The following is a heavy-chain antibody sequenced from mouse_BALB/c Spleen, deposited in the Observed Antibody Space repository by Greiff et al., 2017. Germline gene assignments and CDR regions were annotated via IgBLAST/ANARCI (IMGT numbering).Heavy chain of an antibody. V-gene: IGHV2-2*02. J-gene: IGHJ3*01. CDR3: ARERGRLGQTWFAY. CDR1: GFSLTSYG. Sequence: VMLVESGPGLVQPSQSLSITCTVSGFSLTSYGVHWVRQSPGKGLEWLGVIWSGGSTDYNAAFISRLSISKDNSKSQVFFKMNSLQANDTAIYYCARERGRLGQTWFAYWGQGTLVTVSA. CDR2: IWSGGST. D-gene: IGHD4-1*01.